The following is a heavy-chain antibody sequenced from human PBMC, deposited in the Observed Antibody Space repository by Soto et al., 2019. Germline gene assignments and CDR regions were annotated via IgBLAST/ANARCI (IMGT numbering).Heavy chain of an antibody. Sequence: PSETLSLTCAVSGGSISSSNWWSWVRQPPGKGLEWIGEIYHSGSTNYNPSLKSRVIMSVDTSKNQFSLTLNSVTAADTATYYCARGGISHWAYFYYMDVWDRGTTVTVSS. V-gene: IGHV4-4*02. J-gene: IGHJ6*03. CDR1: GGSISSSNW. CDR3: ARGGISHWAYFYYMDV. D-gene: IGHD2-21*01. CDR2: IYHSGST.